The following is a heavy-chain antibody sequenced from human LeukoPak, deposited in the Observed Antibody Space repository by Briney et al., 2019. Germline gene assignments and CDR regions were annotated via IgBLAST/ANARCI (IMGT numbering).Heavy chain of an antibody. J-gene: IGHJ4*02. CDR1: GYTFTGYY. V-gene: IGHV1-2*02. Sequence: ASVKVSCKASGYTFTGYYMHWVRQAPGQGLEWMGWINPNSGGTNYAQKLQGRVTMTRDTSISTAYMELSRLRSDDTAVYYCARDPLAYSGYADFFDYWGQGTLVTVSS. CDR3: ARDPLAYSGYADFFDY. D-gene: IGHD5-12*01. CDR2: INPNSGGT.